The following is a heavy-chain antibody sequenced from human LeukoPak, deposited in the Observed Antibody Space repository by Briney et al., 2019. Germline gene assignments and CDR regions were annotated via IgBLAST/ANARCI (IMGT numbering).Heavy chain of an antibody. CDR1: GFTVSSYY. CDR2: IYSGDNT. D-gene: IGHD3-10*01. J-gene: IGHJ5*02. CDR3: ARKAGSGNWSDP. Sequence: PGGSLRLSCAASGFTVSSYYMSWVRQAPGKGLEWVSVIYSGDNTYYADSVKGRFTISRDNSKSTLFLQMNSLRAEDTAVYYCARKAGSGNWSDPWGQGTLVTVSS. V-gene: IGHV3-66*01.